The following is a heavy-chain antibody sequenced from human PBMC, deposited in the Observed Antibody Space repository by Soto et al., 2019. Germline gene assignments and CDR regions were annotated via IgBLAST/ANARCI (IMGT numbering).Heavy chain of an antibody. V-gene: IGHV2-5*02. Sequence: SGPTLVNPTQTLTLTCTFSGFSLSTSGVGVGWIRQPPGKALEWLALIYWDDDKRYSPSLKSRLTITKDTSKNQVVLTMTNMDPVDTATYYCARGGACSSTSCYRYFDYWGQGTLVTVSS. CDR3: ARGGACSSTSCYRYFDY. CDR2: IYWDDDK. CDR1: GFSLSTSGVG. J-gene: IGHJ4*02. D-gene: IGHD2-2*02.